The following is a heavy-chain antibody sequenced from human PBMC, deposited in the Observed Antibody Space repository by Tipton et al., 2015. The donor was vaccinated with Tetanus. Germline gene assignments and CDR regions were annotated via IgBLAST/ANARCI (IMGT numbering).Heavy chain of an antibody. Sequence: SLRLSCTASGFTFSTYTVTWVRQAPGKGLEWVSSFVCSTGHTSYAGSVRGRFSVARDNAKNSLYLQMNSLRVDDTAVYYCARVNRKRAVGGGFHDSFHGLDLWGQGPTVPVPS. CDR3: ARVNRKRAVGGGFHDSFHGLDL. D-gene: IGHD1-14*01. CDR2: FVCSTGHT. J-gene: IGHJ6*02. CDR1: GFTFSTYT. V-gene: IGHV3-21*01.